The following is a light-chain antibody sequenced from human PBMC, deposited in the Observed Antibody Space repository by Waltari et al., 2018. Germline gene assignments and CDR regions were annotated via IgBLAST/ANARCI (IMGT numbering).Light chain of an antibody. CDR3: SSYAGSYTLV. CDR2: DIS. Sequence: QSALTQPRSVSGSPGQSITISCPGTRSDIGAYDYVSWYQQHPDKAPKDTIYDISKRPAGVPDRFSGSKSGNTASLTISGLQAEDEADYYCSSYAGSYTLVFGGGTQVTVL. J-gene: IGLJ2*01. V-gene: IGLV2-11*01. CDR1: RSDIGAYDY.